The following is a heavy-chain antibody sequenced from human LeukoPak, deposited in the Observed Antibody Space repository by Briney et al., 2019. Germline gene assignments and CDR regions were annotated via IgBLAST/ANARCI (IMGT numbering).Heavy chain of an antibody. V-gene: IGHV3-48*01. CDR2: ITTSSDTI. D-gene: IGHD1-26*01. J-gene: IGHJ5*02. CDR3: AKPISGSYSVP. CDR1: GFTFSSYS. Sequence: PGGSLRLSCAASGFTFSSYSMNWVRQAPGKGLEWVSYITTSSDTIYYADSVKGRFTISRDNSKNTLYLQMNSLRAEDTAVYYCAKPISGSYSVPWGQGTLVTVSS.